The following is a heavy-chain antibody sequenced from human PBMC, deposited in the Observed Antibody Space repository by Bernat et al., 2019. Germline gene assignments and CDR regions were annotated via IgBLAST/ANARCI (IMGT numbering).Heavy chain of an antibody. CDR1: GFTFNKNW. CDR3: AGYSTTTGWLDP. J-gene: IGHJ5*02. D-gene: IGHD6-13*01. V-gene: IGHV3-7*02. Sequence: EVQLVESGGGLVQPGGSLRLSCAASGFTFNKNWMSWVRQAPGKGLEWVASIKQDGGEKYYVDSVKGRFTISRDNAKNSLYLQMNSLRAEDTAVYHCAGYSTTTGWLDPWGQGTLVTVSS. CDR2: IKQDGGEK.